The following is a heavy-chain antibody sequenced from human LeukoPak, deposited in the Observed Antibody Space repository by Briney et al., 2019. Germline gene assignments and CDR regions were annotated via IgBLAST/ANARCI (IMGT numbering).Heavy chain of an antibody. CDR3: ARERGLHGEIVVVPAYYMDV. CDR1: GGTFSSYT. D-gene: IGHD2-2*01. V-gene: IGHV1-69*04. Sequence: SVKVSCRASGGTFSSYTISWVRQAPGQGLEWMGRIIPILGIANYAQKFQGRVTITADKSTSTAYMELSSLRSEDTAVYYCARERGLHGEIVVVPAYYMDVWGKGTTVTVSS. J-gene: IGHJ6*03. CDR2: IIPILGIA.